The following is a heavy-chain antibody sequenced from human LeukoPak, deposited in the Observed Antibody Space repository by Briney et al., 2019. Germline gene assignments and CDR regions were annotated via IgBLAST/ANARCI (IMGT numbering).Heavy chain of an antibody. CDR2: IYAGNSDA. Sequence: GESLKISCQGFGYPFTTSWIGWVRQLPGKGLEWTAIIYAGNSDAKYSPSFQGQVSISTDRSISTAYLHWSSLKASDTAMYYCARPANRGDAFDIWGQGTMVTVSS. V-gene: IGHV5-51*01. CDR1: GYPFTTSW. D-gene: IGHD2/OR15-2a*01. J-gene: IGHJ3*02. CDR3: ARPANRGDAFDI.